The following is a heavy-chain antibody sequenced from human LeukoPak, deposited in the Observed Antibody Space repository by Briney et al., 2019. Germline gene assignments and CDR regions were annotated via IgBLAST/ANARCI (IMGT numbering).Heavy chain of an antibody. V-gene: IGHV1-3*01. CDR3: ARDGAAAGIYYYYGMDV. CDR2: INAGNGNT. Sequence: ASVKVSCKASGYTFTSYAMHWVRQAPGQRLEWMGWINAGNGNTKYSQKFQGRVTITRDTSASTAYMELSSLRSEDTAVYYCARDGAAAGIYYYYGMDVWGQGTTVTVSS. D-gene: IGHD6-13*01. J-gene: IGHJ6*02. CDR1: GYTFTSYA.